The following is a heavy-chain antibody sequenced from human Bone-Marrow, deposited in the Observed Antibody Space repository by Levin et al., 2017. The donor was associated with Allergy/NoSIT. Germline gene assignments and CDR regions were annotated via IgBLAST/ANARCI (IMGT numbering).Heavy chain of an antibody. D-gene: IGHD3-10*01. CDR1: GFTFHSYA. J-gene: IGHJ4*02. CDR3: ASHTSITLVRGVIGDY. Sequence: GGSLRLSCAASGFTFHSYAISWVRQAPGKGLEWVSGISGGGTTTNYADSVKGRFTISRDNSKNTLYLQMNSLRAEDTAVYYCASHTSITLVRGVIGDYWGQGTRVSVSS. CDR2: ISGGGTTT. V-gene: IGHV3-23*01.